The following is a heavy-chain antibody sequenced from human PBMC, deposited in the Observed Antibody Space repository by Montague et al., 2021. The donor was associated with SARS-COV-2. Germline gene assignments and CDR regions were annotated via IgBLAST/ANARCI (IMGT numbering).Heavy chain of an antibody. V-gene: IGHV3-30*04. CDR2: ISHEGSYK. CDR1: GLTFSSYA. J-gene: IGHJ6*02. D-gene: IGHD3-9*01. CDR3: ARDLESTGYFDPYYYHGMDV. Sequence: SLRLSCAASGLTFSSYALHWVRQAPGKGLEWVADISHEGSYKYYADSVKGRFTISRDNSKNTLYLDMNSLRAEDTALYYCARDLESTGYFDPYYYHGMDVWGQGTTVTVSS.